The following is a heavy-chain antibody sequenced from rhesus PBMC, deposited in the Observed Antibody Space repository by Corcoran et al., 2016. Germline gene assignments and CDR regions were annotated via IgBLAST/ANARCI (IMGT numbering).Heavy chain of an antibody. Sequence: EVQLVESGGGLTKPGGSLRLSCVASGFSFSDYYMYWVRQAPGKGLEWVSGVSYSGGSTYYSASVKGRFSISRENAKNTLYLQMDSLRPEDTAVYYCARGLNSLDVWGRGLLVTVSS. CDR1: GFSFSDYY. CDR2: VSYSGGST. J-gene: IGHJ5-2*02. V-gene: IGHV3S18*01. CDR3: ARGLNSLDV.